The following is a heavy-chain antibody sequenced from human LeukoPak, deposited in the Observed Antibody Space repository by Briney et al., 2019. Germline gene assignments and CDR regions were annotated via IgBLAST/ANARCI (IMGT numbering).Heavy chain of an antibody. V-gene: IGHV1-8*01. J-gene: IGHJ6*03. CDR3: ARAHGVAMAKGGYYYYYYMGV. D-gene: IGHD5-18*01. CDR1: GYTFTNYD. Sequence: ASVKVSCKASGYTFTNYDINWVRQATGQGLEWMGWMNPNSGNTGYAQKFQGRVTMTRNTSISTAYMELSSLRSEDTAVYYCARAHGVAMAKGGYYYYYYMGVWGKGTTVTISS. CDR2: MNPNSGNT.